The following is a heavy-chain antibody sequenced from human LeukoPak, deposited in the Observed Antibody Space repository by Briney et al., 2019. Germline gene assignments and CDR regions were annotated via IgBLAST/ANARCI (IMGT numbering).Heavy chain of an antibody. CDR2: ISYDGNSE. V-gene: IGHV3-30-3*01. J-gene: IGHJ4*02. CDR3: ARVSRVETAMVLDY. D-gene: IGHD5-18*01. Sequence: PGTSLRLSCAGSGFTFSSYAMHWVRQAPGKGLEWVAVISYDGNSEYYADSMRGRFTISRDNSRNTLYLQMNSLRAGDTAVYFCARVSRVETAMVLDYWGQGTLVTVSS. CDR1: GFTFSSYA.